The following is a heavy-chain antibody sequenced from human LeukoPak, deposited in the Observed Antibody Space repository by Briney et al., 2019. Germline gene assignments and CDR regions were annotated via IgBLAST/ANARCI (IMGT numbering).Heavy chain of an antibody. CDR3: ARDGNYYDSSGYYYVY. V-gene: IGHV3-48*01. CDR2: ISSSSTI. J-gene: IGHJ4*02. CDR1: GFTFSSYS. Sequence: GGSLRLSCAASGFTFSSYSMNWVRQAPGKGLEWVSYISSSSTIYYADSVKGRFTISRDNSKNTLYLQMNSLRAEDTAVYYCARDGNYYDSSGYYYVYWGQGTLVTVSS. D-gene: IGHD3-22*01.